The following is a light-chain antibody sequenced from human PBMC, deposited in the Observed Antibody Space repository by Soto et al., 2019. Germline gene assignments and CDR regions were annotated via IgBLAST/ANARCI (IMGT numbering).Light chain of an antibody. J-gene: IGLJ1*01. V-gene: IGLV2-14*03. CDR3: GSYTTSSNYV. Sequence: QSALTQPASVSGSPGQSITISCTGTISDVGSYNYVSWYQQYPGKAPKLMIYDVSTRPSGVSDRFSGSKSGNTASLTISGLRDEDEADYYCGSYTTSSNYVFGTGTKVTVL. CDR1: ISDVGSYNY. CDR2: DVS.